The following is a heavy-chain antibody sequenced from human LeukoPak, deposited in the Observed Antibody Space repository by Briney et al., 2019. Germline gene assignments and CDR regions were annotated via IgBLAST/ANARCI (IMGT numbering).Heavy chain of an antibody. Sequence: ASVKVSCKASGYTFTSYYMHWVRQAPGQGLEWMGIINPSGGSTSYAQKFQGRVTMTRDTSTSTVYMELSSLRSEDTAVYYCARDEGYCSGGSCYSGCFQHWGQGTLVTVSS. J-gene: IGHJ1*01. D-gene: IGHD2-15*01. CDR1: GYTFTSYY. CDR2: INPSGGST. V-gene: IGHV1-46*01. CDR3: ARDEGYCSGGSCYSGCFQH.